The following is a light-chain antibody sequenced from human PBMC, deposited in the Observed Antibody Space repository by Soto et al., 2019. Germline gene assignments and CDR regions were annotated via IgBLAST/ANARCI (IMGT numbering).Light chain of an antibody. CDR1: SSDVGFYNY. CDR3: CSYAGRNDLV. Sequence: SALTQPPSASGSPGQSVIISCTGTSSDVGFYNYVSWYQHHPGKAPKLIIYEVNKRPSGVPYRFSGSKSGNSASLTVSGLQAEDEADYYCCSYAGRNDLVFGTGTKLTVL. V-gene: IGLV2-8*01. J-gene: IGLJ1*01. CDR2: EVN.